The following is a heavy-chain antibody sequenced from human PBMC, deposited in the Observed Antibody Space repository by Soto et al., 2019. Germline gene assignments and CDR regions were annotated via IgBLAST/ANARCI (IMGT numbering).Heavy chain of an antibody. CDR2: IIPIFGTA. CDR1: GGTFSSYA. D-gene: IGHD6-19*01. CDR3: ARDHSSGWYVDYYYGMDV. J-gene: IGHJ6*02. Sequence: QVQLVQSGAEVKKPGSSVKVSCKASGGTFSSYAISWVRQAPGQGLEWMGGIIPIFGTANYAQKFQGRVTITADESTSTAYMELSSLRSEDTAVYYCARDHSSGWYVDYYYGMDVWGQGTTVTVSS. V-gene: IGHV1-69*01.